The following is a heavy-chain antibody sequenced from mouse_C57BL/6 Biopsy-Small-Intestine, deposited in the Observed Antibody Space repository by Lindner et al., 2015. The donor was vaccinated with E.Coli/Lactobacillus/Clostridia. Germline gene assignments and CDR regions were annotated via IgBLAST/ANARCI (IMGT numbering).Heavy chain of an antibody. CDR3: ARNSNYGGYAMDY. J-gene: IGHJ4*01. CDR2: INPNTGGT. V-gene: IGHV1-42*01. CDR1: GFSFTGYY. Sequence: VQLQESGPELVKPGASVKISCKASGFSFTGYYMNWVKQSPEKSREWIGEINPNTGGTTYNQKFKAKATLTVDKSSSTAYMQLKSLTSEDSAVYYCARNSNYGGYAMDYWGQGTSVTVSS. D-gene: IGHD2-5*01.